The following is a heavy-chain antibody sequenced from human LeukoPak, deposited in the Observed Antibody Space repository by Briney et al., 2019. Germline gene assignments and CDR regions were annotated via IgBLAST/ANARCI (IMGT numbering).Heavy chain of an antibody. J-gene: IGHJ4*02. D-gene: IGHD3-3*01. CDR2: ILYDGSNE. Sequence: GGSLRLSCAASGFTFRSYGMHWVRQAPGKGLEWVAFILYDGSNEYYADSVKGRLTISRDNSKNTVYVQMNSLRGEDTAVYYCARGGPAYDFWSGPRFDYWGQGTLVTVSS. V-gene: IGHV3-30*02. CDR3: ARGGPAYDFWSGPRFDY. CDR1: GFTFRSYG.